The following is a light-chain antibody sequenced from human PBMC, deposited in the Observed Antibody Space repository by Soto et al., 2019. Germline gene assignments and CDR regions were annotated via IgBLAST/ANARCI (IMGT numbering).Light chain of an antibody. V-gene: IGLV2-14*01. Sequence: QSALTQPASMSGSPGQSITISCAGTSSDVGDYNYVSWYQQHPGKAPKLMIYDVTNRPSGVSNRFSGSKSGNTASLTISGLQPEDEADYYCSSHSSSSTPYVFGTGTKLTVL. J-gene: IGLJ1*01. CDR3: SSHSSSSTPYV. CDR2: DVT. CDR1: SSDVGDYNY.